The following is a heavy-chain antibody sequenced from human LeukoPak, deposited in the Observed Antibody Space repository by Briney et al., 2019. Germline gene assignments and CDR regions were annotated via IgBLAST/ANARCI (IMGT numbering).Heavy chain of an antibody. Sequence: GGSLRLSCAASGFTFSNYWMSWVRQAPGKGLEWVANIKQAGSEKYYVDSVKGRFTISRDNAKNSLFLQMNSLRADDTAVYYCARDDDWNYEDYWGQGTLVTVSS. CDR2: IKQAGSEK. D-gene: IGHD1-7*01. J-gene: IGHJ4*02. CDR1: GFTFSNYW. CDR3: ARDDDWNYEDY. V-gene: IGHV3-7*01.